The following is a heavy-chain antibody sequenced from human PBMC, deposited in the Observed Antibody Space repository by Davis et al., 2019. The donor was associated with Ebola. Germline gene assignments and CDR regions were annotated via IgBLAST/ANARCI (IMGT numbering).Heavy chain of an antibody. Sequence: GESLKISCAGSGFSFNTYTMNWVRQAPGKGLEWVSAVSGSGGSTFYADSVKGRFTISRDNSKNTLYLQMNSLRAEDTAVYYCAKWDTMTVPVYYFDYWGQGTLVTVSS. V-gene: IGHV3-23*01. J-gene: IGHJ4*02. CDR1: GFSFNTYT. CDR2: VSGSGGST. CDR3: AKWDTMTVPVYYFDY. D-gene: IGHD3-22*01.